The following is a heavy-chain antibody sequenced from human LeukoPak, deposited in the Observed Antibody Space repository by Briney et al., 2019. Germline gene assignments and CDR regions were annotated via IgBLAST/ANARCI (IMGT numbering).Heavy chain of an antibody. Sequence: GGSLRLSCAASGFTFSSYSMNWVRQAPGKGLEWVSSISSSSSYIYYADSVKGRFTISRDNSKNTLYLQMNSLRTEDTAVYYCTRGDKQLVFNRNKGGFDPWGQGTLVTVSS. CDR1: GFTFSSYS. V-gene: IGHV3-21*01. CDR2: ISSSSSYI. J-gene: IGHJ5*02. CDR3: TRGDKQLVFNRNKGGFDP. D-gene: IGHD6-13*01.